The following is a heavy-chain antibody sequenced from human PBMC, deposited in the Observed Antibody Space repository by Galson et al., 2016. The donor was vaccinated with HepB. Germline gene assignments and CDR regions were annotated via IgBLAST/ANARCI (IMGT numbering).Heavy chain of an antibody. V-gene: IGHV3-23*01. CDR1: GFTFSTYA. CDR3: AKARSVHLLLFDS. CDR2: ISGSGGNT. J-gene: IGHJ4*02. Sequence: SLRLSCAASGFTFSTYAMSWVRQAPGKGLEWASGISGSGGNTYCADSVKGRFTISRDNSKKTLYLQMNGLRAEDAAVYFCAKARSVHLLLFDSWGQGNLVTVSS. D-gene: IGHD2-15*01.